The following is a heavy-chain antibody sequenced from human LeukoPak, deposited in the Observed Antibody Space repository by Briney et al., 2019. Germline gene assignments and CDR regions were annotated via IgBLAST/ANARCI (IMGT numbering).Heavy chain of an antibody. CDR1: GGSISSSS. CDR3: ARDWGSRYYFDY. CDR2: ISSSSSYI. D-gene: IGHD3-16*01. Sequence: ETLSLTCTVSGGSISSSSYYWGWIRQPPGKGLEWVSSISSSSSYIYYADSVKGRFTISRDNAKNSLYLQMNSLRAEDTAVYYCARDWGSRYYFDYWGQGTLVTVSS. V-gene: IGHV3-21*01. J-gene: IGHJ4*02.